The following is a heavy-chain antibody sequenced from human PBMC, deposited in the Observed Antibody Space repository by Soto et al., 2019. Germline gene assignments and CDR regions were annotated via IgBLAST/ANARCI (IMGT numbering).Heavy chain of an antibody. V-gene: IGHV5-51*01. CDR2: IYPGDSDT. Sequence: PGESLKISCKGSGYSFTSYWIGWVRQMPGKGLEWMGIIYPGDSDTRYSPSFQGQVTISADKSISTAYLQWSSLKASDTAMYYCARQVPGHGPLDAFDIWGQGTMVTVSS. J-gene: IGHJ3*02. CDR1: GYSFTSYW. CDR3: ARQVPGHGPLDAFDI.